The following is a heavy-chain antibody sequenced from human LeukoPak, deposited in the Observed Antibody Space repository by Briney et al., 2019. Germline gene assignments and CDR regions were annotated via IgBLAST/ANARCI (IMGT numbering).Heavy chain of an antibody. D-gene: IGHD2-2*01. CDR2: IYTSGST. V-gene: IGHV4-4*07. CDR1: GGSISSYY. Sequence: SETLSLTCTVSGGSISSYYWSWIRQPAGKGLEWIGRIYTSGSTNYNPSLKSRVTMSVDTSKNQFSLKLGSVTAADTAVYYCARLVVPAADNWFDPWGQGTLVTVSS. J-gene: IGHJ5*02. CDR3: ARLVVPAADNWFDP.